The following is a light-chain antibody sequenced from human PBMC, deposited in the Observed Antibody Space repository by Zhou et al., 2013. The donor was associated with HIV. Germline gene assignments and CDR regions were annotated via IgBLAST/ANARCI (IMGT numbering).Light chain of an antibody. J-gene: IGKJ4*01. CDR1: QGISSF. CDR3: QQYNSYPLT. V-gene: IGKV1-9*01. CDR2: GAS. Sequence: DIQLTQSPSFLSASVGDRVTITCRASQGISSFLAWYQQKPGKAPNLLIYGASTLQSGVPSRFSGSGSGTEFTLTISSLQPEDFATYYCQQYNSYPLTFGGGPRWRSN.